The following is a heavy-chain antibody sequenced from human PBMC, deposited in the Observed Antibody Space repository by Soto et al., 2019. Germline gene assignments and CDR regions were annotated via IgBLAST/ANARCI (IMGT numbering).Heavy chain of an antibody. CDR2: INHSGST. CDR1: GGSFSGYY. Sequence: SETLSLTCAVYGGSFSGYYWSWIRQPPGKGLEWIGEINHSGSTNYNPSLKSRVTISVDTSKNQFSLKLSSVTAADTAVYYCARGASRTSGYCSGGSCYSRSWFDPWGQGTLVTVSS. D-gene: IGHD2-15*01. J-gene: IGHJ5*02. V-gene: IGHV4-34*01. CDR3: ARGASRTSGYCSGGSCYSRSWFDP.